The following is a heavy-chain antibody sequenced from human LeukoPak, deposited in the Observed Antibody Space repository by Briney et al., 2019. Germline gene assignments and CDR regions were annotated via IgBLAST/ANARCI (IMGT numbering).Heavy chain of an antibody. Sequence: ASVKVSCKASGGTFSSYAISWVRQAPGQGLEWMGGIIPIFGIANYAQKFQGRVTITADKSTSTAYMELSSLRSEDTAVYYCARGRIAAAGSWFDPWGQGTLVTVSS. CDR3: ARGRIAAAGSWFDP. J-gene: IGHJ5*02. V-gene: IGHV1-69*10. D-gene: IGHD6-13*01. CDR1: GGTFSSYA. CDR2: IIPIFGIA.